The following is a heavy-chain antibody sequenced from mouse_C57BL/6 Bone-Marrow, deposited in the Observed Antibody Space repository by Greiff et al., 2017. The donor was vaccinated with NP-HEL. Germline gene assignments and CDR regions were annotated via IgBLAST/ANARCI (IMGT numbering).Heavy chain of an antibody. V-gene: IGHV1-69*01. CDR1: GYTFTSYW. J-gene: IGHJ3*01. CDR2: IDPSDSYT. Sequence: QVQLQQPGAELVMPGASVKLSCKASGYTFTSYWMHWVKQRPGQGLEWIGEIDPSDSYTYYNQKFKGKSTLTVDKSSSTAYMQLSSLTSEDSAVYYCASLYYYGSSYGFAYWGQGTLVTVSA. D-gene: IGHD1-1*01. CDR3: ASLYYYGSSYGFAY.